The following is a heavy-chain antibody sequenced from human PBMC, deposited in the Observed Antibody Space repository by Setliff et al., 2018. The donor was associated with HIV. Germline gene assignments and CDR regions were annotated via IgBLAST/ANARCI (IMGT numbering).Heavy chain of an antibody. CDR1: GDSISHSH. CDR2: VWDNGTT. Sequence: SETLSLTCTVSGDSISHSHWSWIRQPPGKGLEWIGYVWDNGTTKYNPSLESRVTISLDTSMNQFSLKLSSVTAADTAVFYCARLTTTYYYDSSAYYHPVWGQGTLVTVSS. J-gene: IGHJ4*02. D-gene: IGHD3-22*01. V-gene: IGHV4-59*12. CDR3: ARLTTTYYYDSSAYYHPV.